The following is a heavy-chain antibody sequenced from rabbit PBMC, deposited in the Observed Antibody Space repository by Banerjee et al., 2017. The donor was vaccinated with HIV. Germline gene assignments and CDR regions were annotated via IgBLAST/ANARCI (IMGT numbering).Heavy chain of an antibody. CDR2: IYTGSGSI. J-gene: IGHJ4*01. CDR3: VKSPSGVDTL. D-gene: IGHD4-1*01. CDR1: GFSFSTNYV. Sequence: QEQLEESGGDLVQPEGSLTLTCTASGFSFSTNYVMCWVRQAPGKGLEWIGCIYTGSGSIYYASWAKGRFTISKTSSTTVTLQMTSLTAADTATYFCVKSPSGVDTLWGPGTLVTVS. V-gene: IGHV1S45*01.